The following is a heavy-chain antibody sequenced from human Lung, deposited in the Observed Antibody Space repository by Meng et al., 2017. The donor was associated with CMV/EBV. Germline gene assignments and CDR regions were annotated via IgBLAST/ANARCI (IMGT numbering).Heavy chain of an antibody. CDR2: MNPNSGNT. CDR3: ARAVYCIGTTCFFYPMDV. V-gene: IGHV1-8*01. Sequence: ASVXVSXKASRYTFTSYDISWVRQAPGQGLEWMGWMNPNSGNTDSAQNFQGRVTMTRNTSISTAYMELSSLRSEDTAVYYCARAVYCIGTTCFFYPMDVWGHGXTVTVSS. CDR1: RYTFTSYD. J-gene: IGHJ6*02. D-gene: IGHD2-2*01.